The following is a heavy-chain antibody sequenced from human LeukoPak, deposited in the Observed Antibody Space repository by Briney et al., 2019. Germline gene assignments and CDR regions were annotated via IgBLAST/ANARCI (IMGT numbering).Heavy chain of an antibody. CDR1: GGSFSGYF. J-gene: IGHJ6*03. V-gene: IGHV4-34*01. Sequence: SETLSLTCAVYGGSFSGYFWTWIRQPPGKGLEWIGEINHSGSTNYNSSLKSRATTSVDTSMNQFSLKLSSVTAADTAVYYCARGGPRKWERRGYYYYYMDVWGKGTTVTVSS. CDR3: ARGGPRKWERRGYYYYYMDV. D-gene: IGHD1-26*01. CDR2: INHSGST.